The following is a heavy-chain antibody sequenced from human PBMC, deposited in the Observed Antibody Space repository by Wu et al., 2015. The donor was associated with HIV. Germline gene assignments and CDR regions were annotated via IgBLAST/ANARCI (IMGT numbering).Heavy chain of an antibody. CDR2: ISAYNGNT. J-gene: IGHJ4*02. CDR1: GYTFTSYG. V-gene: IGHV1-18*01. CDR3: ARDPLLYSYGPGYFDY. Sequence: QVQLVQSGAEVKKPGASVKVSCKASGYTFTSYGISWVRQAPGQGLEWMGWISAYNGNTNYAQKLQGRVTMTTDTSTSTAYMELRSLRSDDTAVYYCARDPLLYSYGPGYFDYVGPRERVVTVSS. D-gene: IGHD5-18*01.